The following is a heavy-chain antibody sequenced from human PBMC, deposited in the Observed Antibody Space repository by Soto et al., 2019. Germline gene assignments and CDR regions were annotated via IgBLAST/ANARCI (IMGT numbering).Heavy chain of an antibody. V-gene: IGHV3-33*01. J-gene: IGHJ6*03. D-gene: IGHD2-2*02. CDR3: ARLEIVVVPAAIVNYYYMDV. Sequence: GGSLRLSCAASGFTFSSYGMHWVRQAPGKGLEWVAVIWYDGSNKYYADSVKGRFTISRDNSKNTLYLQMNSLRAEDTAVYYCARLEIVVVPAAIVNYYYMDVWGKGTTVTVSS. CDR2: IWYDGSNK. CDR1: GFTFSSYG.